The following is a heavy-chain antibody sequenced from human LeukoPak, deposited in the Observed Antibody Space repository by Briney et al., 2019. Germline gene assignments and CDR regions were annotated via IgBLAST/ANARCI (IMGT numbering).Heavy chain of an antibody. Sequence: GASVKVSCKASGYTFTGYYMHWVRQAPGQGLEWMGWINPNSGGTNYAQKFQGRVTMTRDTSISTAYMELSRLRSDDTAVYYCARVFYGTMVRGVIRHYYYYMDVWGKGTTVTISS. D-gene: IGHD3-10*01. V-gene: IGHV1-2*02. CDR2: INPNSGGT. CDR3: ARVFYGTMVRGVIRHYYYYMDV. J-gene: IGHJ6*03. CDR1: GYTFTGYY.